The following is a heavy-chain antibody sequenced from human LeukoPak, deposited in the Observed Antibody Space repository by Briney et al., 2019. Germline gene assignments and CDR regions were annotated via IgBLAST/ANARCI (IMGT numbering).Heavy chain of an antibody. CDR2: INPNSGGT. Sequence: ASVKVSCKASGYTFTSYYMHWVRQAPGQGLEWMEWINPNSGGTNYAQKFQGRVTMTRDTSISTAYLQWSSLKASDTAMYYCARQYYYDSSGYLPGDYWGQGTLVTVSS. CDR1: GYTFTSYY. D-gene: IGHD3-22*01. J-gene: IGHJ4*02. V-gene: IGHV1-2*02. CDR3: ARQYYYDSSGYLPGDY.